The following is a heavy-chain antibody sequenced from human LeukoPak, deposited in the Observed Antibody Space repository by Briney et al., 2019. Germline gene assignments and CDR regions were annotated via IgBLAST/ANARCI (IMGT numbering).Heavy chain of an antibody. CDR2: IYHSGST. V-gene: IGHV4-4*02. CDR1: GFTFSAYSM. J-gene: IGHJ3*02. CDR3: ARESTYYYDSSGQGDAFDI. D-gene: IGHD3-22*01. Sequence: PGGSLRLSCAASGFTFSAYSMTWVRQPPGKGLEWIGEIYHSGSTNYNPSLKSRVTISVDKFKNQFSLKLSSVTAADTAVYYCARESTYYYDSSGQGDAFDIWGQGTMVTVSS.